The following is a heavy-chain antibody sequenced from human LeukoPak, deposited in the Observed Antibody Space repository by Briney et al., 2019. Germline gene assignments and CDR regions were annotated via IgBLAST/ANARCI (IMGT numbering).Heavy chain of an antibody. CDR3: ARDGQWLVGTSGWFDP. J-gene: IGHJ5*02. CDR1: GYTFTSYG. CDR2: ISAYNGNT. D-gene: IGHD6-19*01. V-gene: IGHV1-18*01. Sequence: ASVKVSCQASGYTFTSYGISWVRQAPGQGLEWMGWISAYNGNTNYAQKLQGRVTMTTDTSTSTAYMELRSLRSDDTAVYYCARDGQWLVGTSGWFDPWGQGTLVTVSS.